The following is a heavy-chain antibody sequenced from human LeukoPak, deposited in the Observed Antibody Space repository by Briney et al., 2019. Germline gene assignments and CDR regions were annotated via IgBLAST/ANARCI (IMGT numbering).Heavy chain of an antibody. J-gene: IGHJ4*02. CDR2: INHSGST. CDR3: AREEAAAGHFDY. Sequence: SETLSLTCAVYGGSFSGYYWSWTRQPPGKGLEWIGEINHSGSTNYNPSLKSRVTISVYTSKNQFSLKLSSVTAADTAVYYCAREEAAAGHFDYWGQGTLVTVSS. D-gene: IGHD6-13*01. CDR1: GGSFSGYY. V-gene: IGHV4-34*01.